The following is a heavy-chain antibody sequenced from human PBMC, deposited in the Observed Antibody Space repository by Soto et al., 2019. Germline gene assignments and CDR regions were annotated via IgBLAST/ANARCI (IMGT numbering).Heavy chain of an antibody. CDR2: ISGSGGST. V-gene: IGHV3-23*01. J-gene: IGHJ3*02. CDR1: GFNFSRYA. D-gene: IGHD2-2*01. Sequence: GGSLRLSCAASGFNFSRYAMSWVRQAPGKGLEWVSAISGSGGSTYYADSVKGRFTISRDNSKNTLYLQMNSLRAEDTAVYYWAKYCSSTSCYASGPKDAFDIWGQGTMVTVSS. CDR3: AKYCSSTSCYASGPKDAFDI.